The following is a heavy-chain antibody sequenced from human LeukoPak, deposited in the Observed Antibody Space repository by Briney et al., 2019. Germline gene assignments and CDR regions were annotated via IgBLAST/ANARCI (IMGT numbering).Heavy chain of an antibody. D-gene: IGHD6-19*01. CDR2: IYSAGGT. J-gene: IGHJ4*02. Sequence: GGSLRLSCAASGFTVSSNYMSWVRQAPGKGLEWVSIIYSAGGTFDADSVRGRFTFSRDNSKDTLYLQMNNLRAEDTAVYYCARVTLSGGPVAAYFDYWGQGTLVTVSS. CDR1: GFTVSSNY. V-gene: IGHV3-53*01. CDR3: ARVTLSGGPVAAYFDY.